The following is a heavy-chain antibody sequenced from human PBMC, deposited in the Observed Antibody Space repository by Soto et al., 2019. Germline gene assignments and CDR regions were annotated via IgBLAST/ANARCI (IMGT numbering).Heavy chain of an antibody. D-gene: IGHD3-10*01. CDR2: IYHSGST. CDR3: AREEAGTLNWFDP. CDR1: YY. V-gene: IGHV4-31*02. J-gene: IGHJ5*02. Sequence: YYWSWIRQHPGKGLEWIGYIYHSGSTYYNPSLKSRVTISVDTSKNQFSLKLSSATVADTAVYYSAREEAGTLNWFDPWGQGTLVTV.